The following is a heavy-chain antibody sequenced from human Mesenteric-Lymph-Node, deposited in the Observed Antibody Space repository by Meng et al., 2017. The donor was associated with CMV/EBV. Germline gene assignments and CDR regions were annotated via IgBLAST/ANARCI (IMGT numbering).Heavy chain of an antibody. D-gene: IGHD1-1*01. CDR2: INPNSGGT. V-gene: IGHV1-2*06. Sequence: TFTCYYMHWVRQAPGQGLEWMGRINPNSGGTNYAQKFQGRVTMTRDTSISTAYMELSRLISDDTAVYYCARVVPVQLEGGENWFDPWGQGTLVTVSS. CDR1: TFTCYY. J-gene: IGHJ5*02. CDR3: ARVVPVQLEGGENWFDP.